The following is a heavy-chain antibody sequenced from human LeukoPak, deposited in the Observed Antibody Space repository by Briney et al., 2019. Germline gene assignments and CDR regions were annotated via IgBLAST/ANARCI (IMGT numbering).Heavy chain of an antibody. J-gene: IGHJ4*02. D-gene: IGHD3-22*01. CDR3: ARDLQDYYDSSDYLGSFDY. V-gene: IGHV7-4-1*02. CDR2: INTNTGNP. Sequence: ASVKVSCKASGYTFTSYAMNWVRQAPGQGLEWMGWINTNTGNPTYAQGFTGRFVFSLDTSVSTAYLQISSLKAEDTAVYYCARDLQDYYDSSDYLGSFDYWGQGTLVTVSS. CDR1: GYTFTSYA.